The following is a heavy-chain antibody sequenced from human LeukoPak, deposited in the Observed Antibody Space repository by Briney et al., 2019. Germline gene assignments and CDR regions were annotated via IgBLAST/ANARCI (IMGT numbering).Heavy chain of an antibody. CDR2: IIPIFGTA. J-gene: IGHJ4*02. CDR3: VRTNRLLTPSRDGGYNDY. D-gene: IGHD5-24*01. Sequence: ASVKVSCKVSGYTLTELSMHWVRQAPGQGLEWMGGIIPIFGTANYAQKFQGRVTITADESTSTAYMELSSLRSEDTAVYYCVRTNRLLTPSRDGGYNDYWGQGTLVTVSS. V-gene: IGHV1-69*13. CDR1: GYTLTELS.